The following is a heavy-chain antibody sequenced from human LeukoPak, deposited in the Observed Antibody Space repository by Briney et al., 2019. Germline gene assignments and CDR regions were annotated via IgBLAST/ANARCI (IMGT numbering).Heavy chain of an antibody. CDR3: ARGSPYDGMDV. CDR1: GFTFITYS. V-gene: IGHV3-21*01. D-gene: IGHD2-8*01. J-gene: IGHJ6*02. CDR2: ISSSSSYI. Sequence: PGGSLRLSCAASGFTFITYSMNWVRQAPGKGLEWVSSISSSSSYIYYADSVKGRFTISRDNAKNSLYLQMNSLRAEDTAVYYCARGSPYDGMDVWGQGTTATVSS.